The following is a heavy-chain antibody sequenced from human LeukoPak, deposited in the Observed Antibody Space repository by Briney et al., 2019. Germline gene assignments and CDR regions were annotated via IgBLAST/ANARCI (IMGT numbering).Heavy chain of an antibody. Sequence: ASVKLCCKASGYTFTGYYMHWVPEAPGQRLEWMGWINPNSGGTNYAQKFQGRVTMTRDTSISTAYMELSRLRSDDTAVYYCARESTVTTGYWGQGTLVTVSS. CDR3: ARESTVTTGY. V-gene: IGHV1-2*02. CDR1: GYTFTGYY. CDR2: INPNSGGT. D-gene: IGHD4-11*01. J-gene: IGHJ4*02.